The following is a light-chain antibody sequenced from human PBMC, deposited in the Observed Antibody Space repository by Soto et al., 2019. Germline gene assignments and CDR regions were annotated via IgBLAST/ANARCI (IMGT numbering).Light chain of an antibody. Sequence: EVLMTQSPATLSVSPGERVTLSCRASQSININLAWYQQKPGQAPRVLIYGASSRASGIPDRFSGSGSGTDFTLTIIRLEHDDFAFYYCQQYHSWPPLTFGGGTRVEIK. CDR2: GAS. CDR1: QSININ. J-gene: IGKJ4*01. CDR3: QQYHSWPPLT. V-gene: IGKV3D-15*01.